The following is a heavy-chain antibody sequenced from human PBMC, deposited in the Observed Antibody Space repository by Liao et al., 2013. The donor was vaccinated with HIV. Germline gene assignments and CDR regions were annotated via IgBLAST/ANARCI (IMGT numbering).Heavy chain of an antibody. Sequence: QVQLQESGSGLVKPSETLSLTCTVSGGSISSYYWSWIRQPPGKGLEWIGYIYYSGSTNYNPSLKSRVTISVDTSKNQFSLKLSSVTAADTAVYYCARGEPRAEYFQHWGQGTLVTVSS. J-gene: IGHJ1*01. CDR1: GGSISSYY. CDR3: ARGEPRAEYFQH. D-gene: IGHD3-16*01. V-gene: IGHV4-59*03. CDR2: IYYSGST.